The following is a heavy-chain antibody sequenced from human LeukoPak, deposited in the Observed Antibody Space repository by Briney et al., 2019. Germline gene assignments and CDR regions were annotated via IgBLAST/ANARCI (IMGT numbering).Heavy chain of an antibody. D-gene: IGHD2-15*01. CDR1: GDSVTGYY. Sequence: SETLSLTCTVYGDSVTGYYLNWVRQPPGKGLEWIGHIYKIGTTNYNPSLKSRLTISADTSKNQFSLKLRSVTAADTAVYYCVIGVGWQPDYWGQGALVTVSS. J-gene: IGHJ4*02. V-gene: IGHV4-59*02. CDR3: VIGVGWQPDY. CDR2: IYKIGTT.